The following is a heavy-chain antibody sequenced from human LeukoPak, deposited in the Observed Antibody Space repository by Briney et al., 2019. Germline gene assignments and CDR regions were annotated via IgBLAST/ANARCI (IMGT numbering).Heavy chain of an antibody. Sequence: PGGSPRLSCAAFGFAFSSYNMKWVRQAPGKGLEWVSFISTTSAYIYYADSVKGRFTVSRDNSKNLLYLQMDSLRVEDTAVYYCARAGTCSSTSCDGGIEYWGQGTLVTVSS. J-gene: IGHJ4*02. CDR2: ISTTSAYI. CDR3: ARAGTCSSTSCDGGIEY. V-gene: IGHV3-21*06. D-gene: IGHD2-2*01. CDR1: GFAFSSYN.